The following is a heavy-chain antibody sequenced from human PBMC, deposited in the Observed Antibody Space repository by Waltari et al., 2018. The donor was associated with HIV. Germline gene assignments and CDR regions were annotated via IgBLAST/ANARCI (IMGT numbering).Heavy chain of an antibody. Sequence: QLHLQESGPGLVKPSETLALTCTVSGGSITRNDFYWAWIRQPPGKGLEWIGLMYNSATTDYNPSLKSRVSMSRYTSKNRFSLRLHSVTAADTAIYYCARRGDGFNQHARLDHWGPGTLVTVSS. CDR2: MYNSATT. D-gene: IGHD2-2*01. CDR1: GGSITRNDFY. CDR3: ARRGDGFNQHARLDH. V-gene: IGHV4-39*01. J-gene: IGHJ4*02.